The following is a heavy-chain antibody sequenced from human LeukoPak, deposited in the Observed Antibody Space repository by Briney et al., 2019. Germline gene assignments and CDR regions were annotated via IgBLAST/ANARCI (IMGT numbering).Heavy chain of an antibody. CDR1: GGSISSGGYY. V-gene: IGHV4-30-2*01. Sequence: PSETLSLTFTVSGGSISSGGYYWSWIRQPPGKGLEWIGYIYHSGSTYYNPSLKSRVTISVDKSKNQFSLKLSSVTAADTAVYYCARDGYNIYFDYWGQGTLVTVSS. D-gene: IGHD5-24*01. J-gene: IGHJ4*02. CDR2: IYHSGST. CDR3: ARDGYNIYFDY.